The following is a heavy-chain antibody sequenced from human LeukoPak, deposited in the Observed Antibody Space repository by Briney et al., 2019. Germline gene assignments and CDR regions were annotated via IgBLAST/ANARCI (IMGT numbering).Heavy chain of an antibody. D-gene: IGHD5/OR15-5a*01. CDR1: GGSLSSYY. CDR2: IYYSGST. J-gene: IGHJ5*02. CDR3: ARASGYSVHGWFDR. V-gene: IGHV4-59*01. Sequence: SETLSLTRTVSGGSLSSYYWSWIRQPPGRGLEWIGYIYYSGSTKYNPPLTSRATISVEKSKNKSSLKLSSVTAADTAVYYCARASGYSVHGWFDRWGQGTLVTVSS.